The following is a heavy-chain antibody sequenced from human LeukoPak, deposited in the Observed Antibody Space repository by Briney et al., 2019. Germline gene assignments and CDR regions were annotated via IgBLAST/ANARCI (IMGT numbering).Heavy chain of an antibody. CDR1: GFTFSSYG. Sequence: GGTLRLSCAASGFTFSSYGMSWVRQAPGKGLEWVSAISGSGGSTYYADSVKGRFTISRDNSKNTLYLQMNSLRAEDTAVYYCAKMGFGELLSDYWGQGTLVTVSS. CDR3: AKMGFGELLSDY. V-gene: IGHV3-23*01. J-gene: IGHJ4*02. CDR2: ISGSGGST. D-gene: IGHD3-10*01.